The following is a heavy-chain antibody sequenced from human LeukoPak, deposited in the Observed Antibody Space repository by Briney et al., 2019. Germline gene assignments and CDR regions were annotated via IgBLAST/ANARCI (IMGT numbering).Heavy chain of an antibody. V-gene: IGHV3-48*01. CDR3: AKGSRDYSNFVNYYGMDV. D-gene: IGHD4-11*01. CDR2: ISTSGSTT. CDR1: GFTFTSYS. J-gene: IGHJ6*02. Sequence: GGSLRLSCEASGFTFTSYSMNWVRQAPGKGLEWVSYISTSGSTTYYADSVKGRFTISRDNSKNTLYLQMNSLRAEDTAVYYCAKGSRDYSNFVNYYGMDVWGQGTTVTVSS.